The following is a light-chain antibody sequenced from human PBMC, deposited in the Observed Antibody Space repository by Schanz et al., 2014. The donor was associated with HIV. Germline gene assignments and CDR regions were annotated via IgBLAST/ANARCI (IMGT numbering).Light chain of an antibody. CDR2: DNY. Sequence: QSVLTQPPSVSAAPGQKVTISCSGSSSNIGNNYVSWYQQFPGTAPKLLIYDNYQRPSGVPDRFSGSKSGTSATLGITGLQTGDEADYYCGTWDSSLSGVVFGGGTKLTVL. CDR3: GTWDSSLSGVV. J-gene: IGLJ2*01. CDR1: SSNIGNNY. V-gene: IGLV1-51*01.